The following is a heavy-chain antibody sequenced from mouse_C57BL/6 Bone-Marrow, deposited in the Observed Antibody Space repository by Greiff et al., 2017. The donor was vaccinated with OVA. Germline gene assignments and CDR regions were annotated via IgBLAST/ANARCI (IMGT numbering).Heavy chain of an antibody. Sequence: QVQLQQSGAELVRPGTSVKVSCKASGYAFTNYLIEWVKQRPGQGLEWIGVINPGSGGTNYNEKFKGKATLTADKSSSTAYMQLSSLTSEDSAVYVCARSGTRYFDVWGTGTTVTVSS. J-gene: IGHJ1*03. CDR3: ARSGTRYFDV. CDR1: GYAFTNYL. D-gene: IGHD4-1*01. CDR2: INPGSGGT. V-gene: IGHV1-54*01.